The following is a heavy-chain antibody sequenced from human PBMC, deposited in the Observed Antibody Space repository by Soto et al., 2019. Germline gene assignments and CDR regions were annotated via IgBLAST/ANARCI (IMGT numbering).Heavy chain of an antibody. CDR2: INAGNGNT. CDR1: GYTFTSYA. D-gene: IGHD3-10*01. Sequence: GASVNVSCKASGYTFTSYAMHWVRQAPGQRLEWMGWINAGNGNTKYSQKFQGRVTITRDTSASTAYMELSSLRSEDTAVYYCARGSGLYYFDNWGQGTLVTVSS. CDR3: ARGSGLYYFDN. J-gene: IGHJ4*02. V-gene: IGHV1-3*01.